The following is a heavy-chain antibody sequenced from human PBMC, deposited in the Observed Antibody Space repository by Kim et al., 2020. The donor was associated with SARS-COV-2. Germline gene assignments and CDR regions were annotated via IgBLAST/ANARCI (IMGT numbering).Heavy chain of an antibody. CDR3: ARDLRKGGYFDY. Sequence: GGSLRLSCAASGFTFKTYGMHWVRQAPGKGLQWVAVIWSDGSNINYADSVKGRFTISRDNSENTLFLQMNSLRVEDTAVYYCARDLRKGGYFDYWGQGT. V-gene: IGHV3-33*01. CDR1: GFTFKTYG. D-gene: IGHD3-16*01. CDR2: IWSDGSNI. J-gene: IGHJ4*02.